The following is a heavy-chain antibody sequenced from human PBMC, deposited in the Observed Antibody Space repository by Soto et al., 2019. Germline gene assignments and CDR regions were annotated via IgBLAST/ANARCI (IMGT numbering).Heavy chain of an antibody. V-gene: IGHV3-7*01. CDR3: ARDASLWFGGSDYYYGMDV. CDR1: GFTFSSYW. D-gene: IGHD3-10*01. J-gene: IGHJ6*02. Sequence: VGSLRLSCAASGFTFSSYWMSWVRQAPGKGLEWVANIKQDGSEKYYVDSVKGRFTISRDNAKNSLYLQMNSLRAEDTAVYYCARDASLWFGGSDYYYGMDVWGQGTTVTVSS. CDR2: IKQDGSEK.